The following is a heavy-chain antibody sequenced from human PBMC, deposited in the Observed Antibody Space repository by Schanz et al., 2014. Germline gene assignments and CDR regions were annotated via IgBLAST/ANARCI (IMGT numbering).Heavy chain of an antibody. V-gene: IGHV1-18*04. J-gene: IGHJ4*02. D-gene: IGHD3-22*01. CDR2: ISAYNGNM. Sequence: QVQLVQSGAEVQKPGASVMLSCKTSGYNFNLFGVSWVRQAPGQGLEWMGWISAYNGNMNYAPKFQGRVTMTTDTSTSTAYMELRNLRSDDTAVYYCVRDGDERLVVIFDQWGQGTLVTVSS. CDR1: GYNFNLFG. CDR3: VRDGDERLVVIFDQ.